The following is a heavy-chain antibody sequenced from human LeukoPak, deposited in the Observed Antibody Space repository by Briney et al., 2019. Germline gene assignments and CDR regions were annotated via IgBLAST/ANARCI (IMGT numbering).Heavy chain of an antibody. V-gene: IGHV4-39*07. D-gene: IGHD3-22*01. Sequence: KASETLSLTCTVSGGSISSSSYYWGWIRQPPGKGLEWIGEINHSGSTNYNPSLRSRVTISVDTSKNQFSLKLSSVTAADTAVYYCARAAYDSSGYHQFPFDYWGQGTLVTVSS. CDR3: ARAAYDSSGYHQFPFDY. J-gene: IGHJ4*02. CDR2: INHSGST. CDR1: GGSISSSSYY.